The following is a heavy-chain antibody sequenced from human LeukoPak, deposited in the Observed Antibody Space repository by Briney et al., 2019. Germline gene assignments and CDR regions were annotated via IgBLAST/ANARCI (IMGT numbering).Heavy chain of an antibody. Sequence: GGSLRLSCAASGFTFSSYWMHWVRQAPGKGLVWVSSISSSSSYIYYADSVKGRFTISRDNAKNSLYLQMNSLRAEDTAVYYCARDRTASDYWGQGTLVTVSS. CDR1: GFTFSSYW. CDR2: ISSSSSYI. D-gene: IGHD4-17*01. V-gene: IGHV3-21*01. J-gene: IGHJ4*02. CDR3: ARDRTASDY.